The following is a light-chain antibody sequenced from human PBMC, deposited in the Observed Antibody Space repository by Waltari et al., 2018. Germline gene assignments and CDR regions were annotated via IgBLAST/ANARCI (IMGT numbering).Light chain of an antibody. CDR3: CSYAGSRIHVL. CDR1: SSDVGGYNY. CDR2: DVS. J-gene: IGLJ2*01. Sequence: QSALTQPASVSGSPGQSITISCTGTSSDVGGYNYVSWYQQYPGKAPKLMIYDVSKRPSGVSNRFSGSKSGKTASLTISGLQAEDEADYYCCSYAGSRIHVLFGGGTKLTVL. V-gene: IGLV2-23*02.